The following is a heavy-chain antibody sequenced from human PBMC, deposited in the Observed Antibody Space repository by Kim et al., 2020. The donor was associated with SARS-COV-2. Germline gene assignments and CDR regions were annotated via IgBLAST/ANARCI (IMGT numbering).Heavy chain of an antibody. V-gene: IGHV3-48*03. J-gene: IGHJ6*03. CDR1: GFTFSSYE. CDR2: ISSSGSTI. CDR3: ARVSLPVPAANDYYYYYYYMDV. Sequence: GGSLRLSCAASGFTFSSYEMNWVRQAPGKGLEWVSYISSSGSTIYYADSVKGRFTISRDNAKNSLYLQMNSLRAEDTAVYYCARVSLPVPAANDYYYYYYYMDVWGKGTTVTVSS. D-gene: IGHD2-2*01.